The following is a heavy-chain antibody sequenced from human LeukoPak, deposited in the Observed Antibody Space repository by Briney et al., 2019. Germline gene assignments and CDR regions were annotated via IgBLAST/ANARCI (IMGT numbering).Heavy chain of an antibody. CDR2: IYYSGST. CDR1: GGSISSYY. D-gene: IGHD3-22*01. V-gene: IGHV4-59*01. J-gene: IGHJ6*02. Sequence: SETLSLTCTVSGGSISSYYWSWIRQPPGKGLEWIGYIYYSGSTNYNPSLKSRVTISVDTSKNQFSLKLSSVTAADTAVYYCAMYYYDSSGYYSPMDGMDVWGQGTTVTVSS. CDR3: AMYYYDSSGYYSPMDGMDV.